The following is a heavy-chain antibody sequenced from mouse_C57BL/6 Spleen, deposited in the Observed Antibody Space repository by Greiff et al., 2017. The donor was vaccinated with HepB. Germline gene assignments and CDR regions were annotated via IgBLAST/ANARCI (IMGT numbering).Heavy chain of an antibody. CDR2: ISSGSSTI. Sequence: EVQVVESGGGLVKPGGSLKLSCAASGFTFSDYGMHWVRQAPEKGLEWVAYISSGSSTIYYADTVKGRFTISRDNAKNTLFLQMTSLRSEDTAMYYCAREFLYYYGSSPFAYWGQGTLVTVSA. V-gene: IGHV5-17*01. J-gene: IGHJ3*01. D-gene: IGHD1-1*01. CDR1: GFTFSDYG. CDR3: AREFLYYYGSSPFAY.